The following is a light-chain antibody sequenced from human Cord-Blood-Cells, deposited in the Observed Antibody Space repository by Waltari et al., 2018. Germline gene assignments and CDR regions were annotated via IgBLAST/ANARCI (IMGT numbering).Light chain of an antibody. J-gene: IGLJ2*01. Sequence: QSALTQPASVSGSPGQSITSPCTGTSRDVGGYNYVSWYQQHPGKAPKLMIYDVSNRPSGVSNRFSGPKSGHTASLTISGLQAEDEADYYCSSYTSSSTLYVVFGGGTKLTVL. CDR2: DVS. CDR3: SSYTSSSTLYVV. CDR1: SRDVGGYNY. V-gene: IGLV2-14*01.